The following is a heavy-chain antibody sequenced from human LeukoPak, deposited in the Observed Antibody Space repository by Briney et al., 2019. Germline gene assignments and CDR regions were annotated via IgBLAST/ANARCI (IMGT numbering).Heavy chain of an antibody. CDR2: IIPIFGTA. CDR1: GGTFSSYA. V-gene: IGHV1-69*13. J-gene: IGHJ6*03. D-gene: IGHD3-9*01. Sequence: VASVKVSCKASGGTFSSYAISWVRQAPGQGLEWMGGIIPIFGTANYAQKFQGRVTITADESTSTAYMELSSLRSEDTAVYYCASTAGPSILTKYYYYMDVWGKGTTVTISS. CDR3: ASTAGPSILTKYYYYMDV.